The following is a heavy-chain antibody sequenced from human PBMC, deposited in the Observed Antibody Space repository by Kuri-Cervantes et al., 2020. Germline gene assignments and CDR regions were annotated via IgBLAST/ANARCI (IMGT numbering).Heavy chain of an antibody. CDR2: IIPIFRTA. Sequence: ASVKVSCKASGGTFSSYAFSWVRQAPGQGLEWMGGIIPIFRTANYAQKFQGRVTITTDESASTAYMELSSLRSEDTAVYYCARGAYAYQLRKTTVVIPHFDYWGQGTLVTVSS. V-gene: IGHV1-69*05. D-gene: IGHD4-23*01. CDR3: ARGAYAYQLRKTTVVIPHFDY. CDR1: GGTFSSYA. J-gene: IGHJ4*02.